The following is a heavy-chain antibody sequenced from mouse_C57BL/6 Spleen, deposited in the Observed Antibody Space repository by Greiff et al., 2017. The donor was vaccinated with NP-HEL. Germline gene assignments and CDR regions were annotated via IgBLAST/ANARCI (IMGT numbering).Heavy chain of an antibody. J-gene: IGHJ4*01. D-gene: IGHD2-4*01. CDR2: ISSGSSTI. CDR1: GFTFSDYG. V-gene: IGHV5-17*01. Sequence: EVQRVESGGGLVKPGGSLKLSCAASGFTFSDYGMHWVRQAPEKGLEWVAYISSGSSTIYYADTVKGRFTISRDNAKNTLFLQMTSLRSEDTAMYYCARPGDYDEGSAMDYWGQGTSVTVSS. CDR3: ARPGDYDEGSAMDY.